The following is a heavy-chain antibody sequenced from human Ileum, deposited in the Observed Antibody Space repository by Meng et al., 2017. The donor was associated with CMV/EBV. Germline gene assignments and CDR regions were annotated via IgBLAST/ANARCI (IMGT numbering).Heavy chain of an antibody. CDR3: ARDRLARGYYDSSGYYRTRYWYFDL. CDR2: IKQDGSEK. J-gene: IGHJ2*01. V-gene: IGHV3-7*01. Sequence: GESLKISCAASGFTFSSYWMSWVRQAPGKGLEWVANIKQDGSEKYYVDSVKGRFTISRDNAKNPLYLQMNSLRAEDTAVYYCARDRLARGYYDSSGYYRTRYWYFDLWGRGTLVTVSS. CDR1: GFTFSSYW. D-gene: IGHD3-22*01.